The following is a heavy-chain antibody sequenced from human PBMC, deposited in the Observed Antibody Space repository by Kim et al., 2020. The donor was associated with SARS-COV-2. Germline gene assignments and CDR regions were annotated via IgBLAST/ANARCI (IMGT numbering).Heavy chain of an antibody. J-gene: IGHJ4*02. D-gene: IGHD3-22*01. CDR3: ARDPPDDYDRSGYGSLGY. V-gene: IGHV7-4-1*02. Sequence: ASVKVSCKASGYTFTAYAMNWVRQAPGQGLEWMGWINTHTGNPTYAQGFTGRFVFSLDTSVSTAYLQINSLQAEDTAVYYCARDPPDDYDRSGYGSLGYWGQGTLVTVSS. CDR2: INTHTGNP. CDR1: GYTFTAYA.